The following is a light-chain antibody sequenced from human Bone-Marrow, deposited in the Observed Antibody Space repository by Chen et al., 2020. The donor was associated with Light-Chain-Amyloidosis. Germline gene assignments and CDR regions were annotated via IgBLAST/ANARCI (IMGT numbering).Light chain of an antibody. CDR1: NIGSTS. CDR2: DDS. CDR3: QVWDRSSDRPV. V-gene: IGLV3-21*02. Sequence: SSVLTQPPSVSVAPGQTATLACGGNNIGSTSVHWYQQPPGQAPLLVVYDDSDRPSGIPERLSGSNSGNTATLTISRVEAGDEADYYCQVWDRSSDRPVFGGGTKLTVL. J-gene: IGLJ3*02.